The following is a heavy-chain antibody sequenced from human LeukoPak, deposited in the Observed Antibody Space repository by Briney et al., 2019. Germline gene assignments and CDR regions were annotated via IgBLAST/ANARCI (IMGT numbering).Heavy chain of an antibody. CDR1: GGSISSYY. Sequence: SETLSLTCTVSGGSISSYYWSWIRRPPGKGLEWIGYIYYSGSTNYNPSLKSRVTISVDTSKNQFSLKLSSVTAADTAVYYCAREIVVVAATGSYNWFDPWGQGTLVTVSS. J-gene: IGHJ5*02. D-gene: IGHD2-15*01. CDR2: IYYSGST. CDR3: AREIVVVAATGSYNWFDP. V-gene: IGHV4-59*01.